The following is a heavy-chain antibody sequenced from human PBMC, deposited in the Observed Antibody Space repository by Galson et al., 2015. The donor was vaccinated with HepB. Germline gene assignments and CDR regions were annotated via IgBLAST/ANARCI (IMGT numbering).Heavy chain of an antibody. J-gene: IGHJ4*02. Sequence: SETLSLTCTVSGYPISSGYYWGWIRQPPGKGLEWIGLIFHSGSTYYNPSLRSRVSISVDTSKNQFSLKVNSLTAADTAVYYCARGDVVATGQYEYWGRGTLVTVSS. CDR2: IFHSGST. D-gene: IGHD2-21*02. CDR3: ARGDVVATGQYEY. CDR1: GYPISSGYY. V-gene: IGHV4-38-2*02.